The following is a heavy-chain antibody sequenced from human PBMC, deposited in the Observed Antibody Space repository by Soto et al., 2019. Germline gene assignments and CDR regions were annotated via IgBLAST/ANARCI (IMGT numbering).Heavy chain of an antibody. V-gene: IGHV3-30-3*01. Sequence: QVQLVESGGGVVQPGRSLRLSCAASGFTFSSYAMHWVRQAPGKGLEWVAVISYDGSNKYYADSGKGRFTISRDNSKNTLYLQMNSLRAEDTAVYYCARDTPFDLWGRGTLVTVSS. CDR3: ARDTPFDL. J-gene: IGHJ2*01. CDR2: ISYDGSNK. CDR1: GFTFSSYA.